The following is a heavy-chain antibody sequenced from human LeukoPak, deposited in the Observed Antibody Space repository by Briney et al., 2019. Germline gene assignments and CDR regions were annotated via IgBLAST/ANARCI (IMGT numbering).Heavy chain of an antibody. V-gene: IGHV4-59*01. D-gene: IGHD3-10*01. CDR3: ARDALGYGSGSYYNPVDY. Sequence: KPSETLSLTCTVSGGSISSYYWSWIRQPPGKGLEWIGYIYYSGSTNYNPSLKSRVTISVDTSKNQFSLKLSSVTAADTAVYYCARDALGYGSGSYYNPVDYWGQGTLVTVSS. J-gene: IGHJ4*02. CDR2: IYYSGST. CDR1: GGSISSYY.